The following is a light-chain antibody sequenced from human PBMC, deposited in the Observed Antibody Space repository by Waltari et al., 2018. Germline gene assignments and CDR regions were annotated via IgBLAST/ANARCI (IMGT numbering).Light chain of an antibody. Sequence: EIVLTQSPASLSLSPGDRATLSCRAIQRVGSYLAWYQQIPGQAHRLLIYDASNRATGIPARFIGSGSGTDFTLTSSSLEPEDFAVYYCQLRSNWPPLFTFGPGTNVDIK. CDR3: QLRSNWPPLFT. CDR2: DAS. J-gene: IGKJ3*01. CDR1: QRVGSY. V-gene: IGKV3-11*01.